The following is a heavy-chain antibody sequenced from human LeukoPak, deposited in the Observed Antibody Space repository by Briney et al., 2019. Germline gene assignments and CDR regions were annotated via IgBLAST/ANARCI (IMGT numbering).Heavy chain of an antibody. V-gene: IGHV1-18*01. D-gene: IGHD6-6*01. J-gene: IGHJ4*02. CDR1: GYTFNSYS. CDR3: AKDRWRDGSSSFDN. CDR2: ISTYNGNT. Sequence: ASVKVSCKASGYTFNSYSINWVRQAPGQGHEWMGWISTYNGNTNCAQKLQGRVTMTTDTSTSTAYMELRSLRSDDTAVYYCAKDRWRDGSSSFDNWGQGTLVTVSS.